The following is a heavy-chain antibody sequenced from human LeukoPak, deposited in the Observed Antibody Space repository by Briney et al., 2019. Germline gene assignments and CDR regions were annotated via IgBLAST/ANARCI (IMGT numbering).Heavy chain of an antibody. CDR3: ARSDYTYNWFDP. CDR1: GYSISSGYY. CDR2: IYHSGST. J-gene: IGHJ5*02. Sequence: SETLSLTCTVSGYSISSGYYWGWIRQPPGKGLEWIGTIYHSGSTNYNPSLKSRVTISVDTSKNQFSLKLSSVTAADTAVYYCARSDYTYNWFDPWGQGTLVTVSS. V-gene: IGHV4-38-2*02. D-gene: IGHD4-11*01.